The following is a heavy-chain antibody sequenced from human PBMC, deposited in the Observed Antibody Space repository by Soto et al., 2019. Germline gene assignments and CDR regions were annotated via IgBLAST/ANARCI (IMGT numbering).Heavy chain of an antibody. V-gene: IGHV4-38-2*01. D-gene: IGHD6-19*01. CDR3: ARVHVMVVAGSTCDY. Sequence: SQTLSLTCAASGYSISSVSCRAWIRQPPAKGPEGIASIYHGGTTFYNPSLTSRNTISVETSNNQFSLKLTSVTAADTAVYYCARVHVMVVAGSTCDYWGHGTLGCVSA. CDR2: IYHGGTT. J-gene: IGHJ4*01. CDR1: GYSISSVSC.